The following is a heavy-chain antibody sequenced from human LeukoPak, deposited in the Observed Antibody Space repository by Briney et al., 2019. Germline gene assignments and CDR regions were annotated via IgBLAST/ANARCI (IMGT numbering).Heavy chain of an antibody. D-gene: IGHD3-16*02. CDR1: GYTFTGYY. J-gene: IGHJ5*02. CDR2: INPNSGGT. Sequence: GASVKVSCKASGYTFTGYYMHWVRQAPGQGLEWMGWINPNSGGTNYAQKFQGRVVMTMDTAISTAYLALTGLTYDDTAIYYCATSFYRQTDAWGQGSLVTVSS. V-gene: IGHV1-2*02. CDR3: ATSFYRQTDA.